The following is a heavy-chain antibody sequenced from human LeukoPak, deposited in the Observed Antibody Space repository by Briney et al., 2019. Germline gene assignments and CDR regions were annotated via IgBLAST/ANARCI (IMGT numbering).Heavy chain of an antibody. J-gene: IGHJ4*02. D-gene: IGHD3-22*01. CDR3: VTYYYDSSGYYHDY. CDR1: GFSFSYQY. Sequence: GGSLRLSCSPCGFSFSYQYMQWLRQARGRGREGVGLTTNKANNSTTEYAASAKGRFTISRNDSRNSLFLHMNSLNTDDTAVYYCVTYYYDSSGYYHDYWGQGTLVTVSS. CDR2: TTNKANNSTT. V-gene: IGHV3-72*01.